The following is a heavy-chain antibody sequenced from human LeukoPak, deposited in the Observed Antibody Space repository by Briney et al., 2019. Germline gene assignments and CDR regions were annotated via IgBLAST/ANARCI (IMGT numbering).Heavy chain of an antibody. J-gene: IGHJ4*02. Sequence: SAKVSCKASGFTFTSSAVQWVRQARGQRLEWIGWIVVGSGNTNYAQKFQERVTITRDMSTSTAYMELSSLRSEDTAVYYCAASDTYYYDSSGPLTDYWGQGTLVTVSS. CDR3: AASDTYYYDSSGPLTDY. CDR1: GFTFTSSA. D-gene: IGHD3-22*01. CDR2: IVVGSGNT. V-gene: IGHV1-58*01.